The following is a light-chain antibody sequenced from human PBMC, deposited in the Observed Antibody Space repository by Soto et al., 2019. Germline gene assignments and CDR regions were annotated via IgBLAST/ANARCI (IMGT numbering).Light chain of an antibody. Sequence: IVLTQSPGTLSLSPGERATLSCGASQSVTNNFLAWYQQKPGQAPRLLIYGASSRATGVPDRFSGSGSGTDFALSISRLEPGDFAVYYCQQYGTPRFTFGPGTKVDIE. CDR1: QSVTNNF. CDR2: GAS. CDR3: QQYGTPRFT. J-gene: IGKJ3*01. V-gene: IGKV3-20*01.